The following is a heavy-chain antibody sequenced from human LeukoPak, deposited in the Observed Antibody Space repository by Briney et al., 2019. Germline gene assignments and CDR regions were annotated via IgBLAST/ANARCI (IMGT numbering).Heavy chain of an antibody. CDR1: GFTFSSYS. D-gene: IGHD3-3*01. V-gene: IGHV3-21*04. Sequence: GGSLRLSCAASGFTFSSYSMNWVRQAPGKGLEWVSSISSSSSYIYYADSVKGRFTISRDNAKNSLYLQMNSLRAEDTAVYYCAKGPIAIFGVVITEYYYYGMDVWGQGTTVTVSS. CDR3: AKGPIAIFGVVITEYYYYGMDV. J-gene: IGHJ6*02. CDR2: ISSSSSYI.